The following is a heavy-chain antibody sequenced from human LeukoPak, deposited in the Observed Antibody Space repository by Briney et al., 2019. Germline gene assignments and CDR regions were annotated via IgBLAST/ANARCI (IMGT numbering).Heavy chain of an antibody. CDR3: AREGGYSYGNAPLHFDY. V-gene: IGHV4-34*11. CDR1: GGSFSGHY. CDR2: FYHGGST. D-gene: IGHD5-18*01. J-gene: IGHJ4*02. Sequence: SETLSLTCAVSGGSFSGHYWNWIRQPPGKGLEWIGTFYHGGSTYYNPSLKSRVTISVDTSKNQFSLNLSSVTAADTAVYYCAREGGYSYGNAPLHFDYWGQGTLVTVSS.